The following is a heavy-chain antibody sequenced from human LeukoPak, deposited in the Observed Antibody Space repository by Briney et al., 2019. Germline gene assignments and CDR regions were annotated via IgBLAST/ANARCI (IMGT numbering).Heavy chain of an antibody. V-gene: IGHV5-51*01. D-gene: IGHD5-18*01. Sequence: GGSLRLSCKGSGYSFTSYWIGWVRQMPGKGLEWMRIIYPGDSDTRYSPSFQGQVTISADKSISTAYLQWSSLKASDTAMYYCASIQDTAMVGWYWGQGTLVTVSS. CDR2: IYPGDSDT. CDR3: ASIQDTAMVGWY. CDR1: GYSFTSYW. J-gene: IGHJ4*02.